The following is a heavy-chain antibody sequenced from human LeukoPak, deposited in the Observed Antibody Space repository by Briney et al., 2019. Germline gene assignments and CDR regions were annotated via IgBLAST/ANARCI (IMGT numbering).Heavy chain of an antibody. J-gene: IGHJ4*02. Sequence: TGGSLRLSCAASGFTFSRYWMPWVRQAPGKGLVWVSRINNDETTTSYADSVRGRFTISRDNAKNTLHLQMNSLRAEDTAVYYCAVGYSYGSFFDYWGQGTLVTVSS. D-gene: IGHD5-18*01. CDR2: INNDETTT. V-gene: IGHV3-74*01. CDR3: AVGYSYGSFFDY. CDR1: GFTFSRYW.